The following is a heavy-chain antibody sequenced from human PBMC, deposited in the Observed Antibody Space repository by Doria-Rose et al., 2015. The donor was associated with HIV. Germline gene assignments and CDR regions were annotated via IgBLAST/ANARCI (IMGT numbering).Heavy chain of an antibody. CDR1: GFTFSSHR. CDR2: ISSTSAYI. D-gene: IGHD3-10*01. J-gene: IGHJ4*02. V-gene: IGHV3-21*01. Sequence: VQLVESGGGLVRPGGSLRLSCATSGFTFSSHRINWVRQATGKGLECVSSISSTSAYINYADSVRGRFTISRDNARNSLYLQMDSLRAEDTAIYYCATGVTLDYWGQGTLVTVSS. CDR3: ATGVTLDY.